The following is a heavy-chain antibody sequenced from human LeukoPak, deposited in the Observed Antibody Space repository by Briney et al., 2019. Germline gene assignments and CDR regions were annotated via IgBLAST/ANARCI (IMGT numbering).Heavy chain of an antibody. V-gene: IGHV4-59*01. CDR2: IYYSGST. CDR3: ARTGGGKRFDP. CDR1: GGSISTYY. Sequence: KTSETLSLTCTVSGGSISTYYWSWIRQPPGKGLEWIGYIYYSGSTNYNPSLKSRVTISVDTSKNQFSLQLNSVTAADTAVYYCARTGGGKRFDPWGQGTLVIVSS. J-gene: IGHJ5*02. D-gene: IGHD2-15*01.